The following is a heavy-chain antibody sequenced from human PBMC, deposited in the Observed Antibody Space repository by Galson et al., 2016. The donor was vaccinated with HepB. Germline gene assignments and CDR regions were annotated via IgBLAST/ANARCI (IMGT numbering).Heavy chain of an antibody. V-gene: IGHV6-1*01. J-gene: IGHJ3*02. D-gene: IGHD6-19*01. CDR3: ATSERLAGTDAFDI. CDR1: GDSVFNTNAG. CDR2: TYYRSDWRS. Sequence: CAISGDSVFNTNAGWNWVRQSPSRGLEWLGRTYYRSDWRSDYADSLKGRITINPDTSKNQFSLILSSVTAADTAIYYCATSERLAGTDAFDIWGQGTMVTVSS.